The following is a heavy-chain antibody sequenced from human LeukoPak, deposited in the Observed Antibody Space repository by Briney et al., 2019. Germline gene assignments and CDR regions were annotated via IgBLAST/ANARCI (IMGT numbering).Heavy chain of an antibody. J-gene: IGHJ3*02. CDR3: AKDLRAMGSYDAFDI. Sequence: PGGSLRLSCAASGFAFSSYAMSWVRQAPGKGLEWVSAFGGSGGGTYYPDSGRGRFTISRDNSKNTLYLQMNSLRAEDTAVYYCAKDLRAMGSYDAFDIWGQGTMVTVSS. V-gene: IGHV3-23*01. CDR2: FGGSGGGT. CDR1: GFAFSSYA. D-gene: IGHD5-18*01.